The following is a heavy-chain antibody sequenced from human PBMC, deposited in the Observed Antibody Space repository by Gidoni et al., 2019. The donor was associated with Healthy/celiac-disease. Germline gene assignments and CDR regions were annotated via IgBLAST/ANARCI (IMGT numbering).Heavy chain of an antibody. J-gene: IGHJ6*02. CDR1: GGTFSSYA. V-gene: IGHV1-69*01. CDR3: ARAVGYSDYYYGMDV. D-gene: IGHD2-15*01. Sequence: QVQLVQSGAEVKKPGSSVKVSCKASGGTFSSYAISWVRQAPGQGLEWLGGIIPIFGTANYAQKFQGRVTITEDESTSTAYMKLSSLRSEDKAVYYCARAVGYSDYYYGMDVWGQGTTVTVSS. CDR2: IIPIFGTA.